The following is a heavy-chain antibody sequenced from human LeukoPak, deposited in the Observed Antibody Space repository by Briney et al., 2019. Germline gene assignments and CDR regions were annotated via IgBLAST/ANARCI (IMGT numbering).Heavy chain of an antibody. Sequence: GESLKISCEGSGYSFSNYWIGWVGQMPGKGLEWMGIIYPGDYETRYSPSFQGLVTISVDKSISTAYLQWSSLKASDTAMYYCAIPPGYCGNDCSFDHWGQGTLVTVSS. D-gene: IGHD2-21*02. CDR2: IYPGDYET. V-gene: IGHV5-51*01. J-gene: IGHJ4*02. CDR1: GYSFSNYW. CDR3: AIPPGYCGNDCSFDH.